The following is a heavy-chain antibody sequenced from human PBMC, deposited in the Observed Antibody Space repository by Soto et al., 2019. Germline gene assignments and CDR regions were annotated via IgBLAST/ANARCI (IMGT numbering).Heavy chain of an antibody. CDR2: IIPIFGTA. CDR1: GGTFSSYG. CDR3: ASSYYDSSGYYYEERYYYYGMDV. V-gene: IGHV1-69*12. Sequence: QVQLVQSGAEVKKPGSSVKVSCKASGGTFSSYGISWVRQAPGQGLEWMGGIIPIFGTANYAQKFQGRVTITADESTSTGYMELSSLRSEDTAVYYCASSYYDSSGYYYEERYYYYGMDVWGQGTTVTVSS. J-gene: IGHJ6*02. D-gene: IGHD3-22*01.